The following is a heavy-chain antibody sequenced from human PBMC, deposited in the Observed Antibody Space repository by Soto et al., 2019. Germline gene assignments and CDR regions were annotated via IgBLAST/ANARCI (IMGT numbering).Heavy chain of an antibody. V-gene: IGHV4-59*01. CDR3: ARVRVWFGELFGYYYGMDV. CDR2: IYYSGST. J-gene: IGHJ6*02. CDR1: GGSISSYY. Sequence: QVQLQESGPGLVKPSETLSLTCTVSGGSISSYYWSWIRQPPGKGLEWIGYIYYSGSTNYNPSLKSRVTISVDTSKNQFSLKLSSVTAADTAVYYCARVRVWFGELFGYYYGMDVWGQGTTVTVSS. D-gene: IGHD3-10*01.